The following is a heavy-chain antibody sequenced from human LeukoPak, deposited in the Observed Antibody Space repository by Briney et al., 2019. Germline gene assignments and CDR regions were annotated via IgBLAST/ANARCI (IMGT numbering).Heavy chain of an antibody. CDR3: ARTLVIAGTPDAFDL. Sequence: SVKVSCKASEGTFSSYVISWVRQAPGQGLEWMGGIIPMFGTTNYAQKLQGGVTITADESTSTAYMVLSSLRPEDTAVYYCARTLVIAGTPDAFDLWGQGTMVTVSS. V-gene: IGHV1-69*01. CDR1: EGTFSSYV. J-gene: IGHJ3*01. CDR2: IIPMFGTT. D-gene: IGHD2-15*01.